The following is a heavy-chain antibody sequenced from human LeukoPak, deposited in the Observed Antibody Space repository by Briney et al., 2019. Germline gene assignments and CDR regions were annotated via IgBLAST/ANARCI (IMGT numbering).Heavy chain of an antibody. J-gene: IGHJ6*03. CDR1: GGTFSSYA. Sequence: SVKVSCKASGGTFSSYAISWVRQAPGQGLEWMGGIIPIFGTANYAQKFQGRVTITTDESTSTAYMELSSLRSEDTAVYYCARAQLYCSSTSCSRDYYYYYMDVWGKGTTVTVSS. D-gene: IGHD2-2*01. V-gene: IGHV1-69*05. CDR2: IIPIFGTA. CDR3: ARAQLYCSSTSCSRDYYYYYMDV.